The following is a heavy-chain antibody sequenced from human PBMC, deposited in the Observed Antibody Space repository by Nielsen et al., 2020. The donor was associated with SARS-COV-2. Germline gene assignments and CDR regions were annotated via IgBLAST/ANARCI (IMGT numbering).Heavy chain of an antibody. CDR1: GGSLTGYS. CDR2: ISHTGAA. CDR3: ARGSGRSGYSWVHYHYYYMDV. D-gene: IGHD3-3*01. Sequence: SETLSLTCVVTGGSLTGYSWTWIRQSPEKGLEWIGEISHTGAANYNPSLRSRVTISADTSKNQFSLRLSSVTAADTAVYYCARGSGRSGYSWVHYHYYYMDVWGKGTTVTVSS. J-gene: IGHJ6*03. V-gene: IGHV4-34*01.